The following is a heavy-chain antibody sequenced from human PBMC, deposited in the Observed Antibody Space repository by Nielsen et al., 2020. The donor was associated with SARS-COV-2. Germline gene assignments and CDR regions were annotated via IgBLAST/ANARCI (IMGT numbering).Heavy chain of an antibody. CDR3: ARLTMVRGVTLFDAFDI. CDR2: IYPGDSDT. J-gene: IGHJ3*02. Sequence: GESLKISCKGSGYSFTSYWIGWVRQMPGKGLEWMGIIYPGDSDTRYSPSFQGQVTISADKSISTAYLQWSSLKASDTAMYYCARLTMVRGVTLFDAFDIWGQGTMVTVPS. D-gene: IGHD3-10*01. CDR1: GYSFTSYW. V-gene: IGHV5-51*01.